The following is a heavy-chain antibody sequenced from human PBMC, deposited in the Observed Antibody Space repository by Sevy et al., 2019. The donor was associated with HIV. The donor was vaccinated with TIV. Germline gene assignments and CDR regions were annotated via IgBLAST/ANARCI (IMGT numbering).Heavy chain of an antibody. CDR3: ARDSLHDYGNCFDP. CDR2: IWYDGSNK. CDR1: GFTFSSYG. Sequence: GGSLRLSCAASGFTFSSYGMHWVRQAPGKGLEWVAVIWYDGSNKYHADSVKGRFTISRDNSKNTLYLQMNSLRAEDTAVYYCARDSLHDYGNCFDPWGQGTLVTVSS. V-gene: IGHV3-33*01. D-gene: IGHD4-17*01. J-gene: IGHJ5*02.